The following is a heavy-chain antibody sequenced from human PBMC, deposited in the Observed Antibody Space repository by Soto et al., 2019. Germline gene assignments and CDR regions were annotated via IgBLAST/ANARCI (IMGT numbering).Heavy chain of an antibody. V-gene: IGHV3-30*18. D-gene: IGHD2-21*01. CDR2: ISYDGSNK. J-gene: IGHJ4*02. CDR1: GFTFSSYG. Sequence: GGSLRLSCAASGFTFSSYGMHWVRQAPGKGLEWVAVISYDGSNKYYADSVKGRFTISRDNSKNTLYLQMNSLRAEDTAVYYCAKDDSTFDYWGQGTLVTVSS. CDR3: AKDDSTFDY.